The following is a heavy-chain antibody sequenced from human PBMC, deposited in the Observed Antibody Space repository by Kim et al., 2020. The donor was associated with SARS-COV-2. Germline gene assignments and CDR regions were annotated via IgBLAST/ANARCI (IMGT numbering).Heavy chain of an antibody. CDR2: ISYDGSNK. V-gene: IGHV3-30*18. CDR1: GFTFSSYG. J-gene: IGHJ6*02. D-gene: IGHD3-10*01. Sequence: GGSLRLSCAASGFTFSSYGMHWVRQAPGKGLEWVAVISYDGSNKYYADSVKGRFTISRDNSKNTLYLQMNSLRAEDTAVYYCAKAEIWFGSWDYYYYGMDVWGQGTTVTVSS. CDR3: AKAEIWFGSWDYYYYGMDV.